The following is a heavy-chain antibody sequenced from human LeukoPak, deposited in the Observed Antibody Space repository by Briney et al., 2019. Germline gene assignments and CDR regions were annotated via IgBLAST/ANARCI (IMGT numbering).Heavy chain of an antibody. CDR1: GFTFSSYW. CDR2: IDGDGRST. D-gene: IGHD2-15*01. J-gene: IGHJ4*02. Sequence: GGSLRLSCAASGFTFSSYWMHWVRQAPGKGLVCVSRIDGDGRSTIYADSVKGRFILSRDNAKNTLYLQMNGLRAEDTAVYYCAKGECSGVSCYSGSWGQGTLVTVSS. CDR3: AKGECSGVSCYSGS. V-gene: IGHV3-74*01.